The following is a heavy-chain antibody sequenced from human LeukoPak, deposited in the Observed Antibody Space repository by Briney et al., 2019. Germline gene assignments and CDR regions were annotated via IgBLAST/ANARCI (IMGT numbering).Heavy chain of an antibody. Sequence: GGSLRLSCAASGFTFSSYEMNWVRQAPGRGLEWVSYISSSGSTIYYADSVKGRFTISRDNAKNSLYLQMNSLRAEDTAVYYCARGGSSSWYARYYFDYWGQGTLVTVSS. CDR3: ARGGSSSWYARYYFDY. CDR1: GFTFSSYE. V-gene: IGHV3-48*03. CDR2: ISSSGSTI. D-gene: IGHD6-13*01. J-gene: IGHJ4*02.